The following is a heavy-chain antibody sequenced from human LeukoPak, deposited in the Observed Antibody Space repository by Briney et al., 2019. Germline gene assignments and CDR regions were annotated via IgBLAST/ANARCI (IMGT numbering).Heavy chain of an antibody. CDR2: IRYDGSNK. Sequence: GGSLRLSCAASGFTFGSYGMHWVRQAPGKGLEWVAFIRYDGSNKYYADSVKGRFTISRDNSKNTLYLQMNSLRAEDTAVYYCAKDLSVLLWFGELSPFDYWGQGTLVTVSS. V-gene: IGHV3-30*02. CDR3: AKDLSVLLWFGELSPFDY. D-gene: IGHD3-10*01. CDR1: GFTFGSYG. J-gene: IGHJ4*02.